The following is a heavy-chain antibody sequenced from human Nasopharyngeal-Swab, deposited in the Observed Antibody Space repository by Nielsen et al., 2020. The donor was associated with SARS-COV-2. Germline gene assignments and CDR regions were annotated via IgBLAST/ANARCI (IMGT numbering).Heavy chain of an antibody. D-gene: IGHD3-9*01. CDR2: IRSKAYGGTT. CDR3: TRSPGVRYFDWLSYYFDY. V-gene: IGHV3-49*02. Sequence: VSHAPGMGVVWVGFIRSKAYGGTTEYAASVKGRFTISRDDSKSIAYLQMNSLKTEDTAVYYCTRSPGVRYFDWLSYYFDYWGQGTLVTVSS. J-gene: IGHJ4*02.